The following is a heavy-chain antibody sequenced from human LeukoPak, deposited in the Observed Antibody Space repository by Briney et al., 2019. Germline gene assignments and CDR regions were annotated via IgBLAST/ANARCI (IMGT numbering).Heavy chain of an antibody. D-gene: IGHD1-26*01. J-gene: IGHJ3*02. CDR3: ARVGSYYDDAFDI. Sequence: ASVKVSCKASGYTFTGYYMHWVRQAPGQGLEWMGWINPNSGGTNYAQKFQGRVTMTRDTSITTAYMELSRLKSDDTAVYYCARVGSYYDDAFDIWGQGTMVTVSS. CDR2: INPNSGGT. V-gene: IGHV1-2*02. CDR1: GYTFTGYY.